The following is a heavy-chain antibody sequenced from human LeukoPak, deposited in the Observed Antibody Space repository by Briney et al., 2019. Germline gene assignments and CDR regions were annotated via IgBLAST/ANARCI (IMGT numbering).Heavy chain of an antibody. J-gene: IGHJ5*02. CDR2: VYYSGIT. V-gene: IGHV4-59*08. CDR1: GGSISSDY. D-gene: IGHD3-3*01. CDR3: ARLLGWSGPINWFDT. Sequence: PSETLSLTCTVSGGSISSDYWSWIRQPPGKGLEWIGYVYYSGITNYNPSLKSRVTISVGTSKNHFSLKLTPVTAADTAVYYCARLLGWSGPINWFDTWGRGTLVTVSS.